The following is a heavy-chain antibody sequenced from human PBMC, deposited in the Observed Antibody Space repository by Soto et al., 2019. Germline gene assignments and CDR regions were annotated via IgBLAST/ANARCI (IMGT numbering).Heavy chain of an antibody. CDR1: GGSISSYY. J-gene: IGHJ4*02. V-gene: IGHV4-59*01. Sequence: PSETLSLTCTVSGGSISSYYWSWIRQPPGKGLEWIGYIYYSGSTNYNPSLKSRVTISVDTSKNQFSLNLDSVTAADTAVYYCAGESSGWYYFDHWGQGTLVTVSS. CDR3: AGESSGWYYFDH. D-gene: IGHD6-19*01. CDR2: IYYSGST.